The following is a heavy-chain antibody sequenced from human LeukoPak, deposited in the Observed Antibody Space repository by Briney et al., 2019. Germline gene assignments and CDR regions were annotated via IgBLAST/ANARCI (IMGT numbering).Heavy chain of an antibody. J-gene: IGHJ4*02. V-gene: IGHV4-4*07. CDR3: ATTRVGFSYFDY. D-gene: IGHD1-26*01. CDR1: GGSISSYY. CDR2: IYTSGST. Sequence: SEALSLTCTVSGGSISSYYWSWIRQPAGKGLEWIGRIYTSGSTNYNPSLKSRVTISVDKSKNQFSLKLSSVTAADTAVYYCATTRVGFSYFDYWGQGTLVTVSS.